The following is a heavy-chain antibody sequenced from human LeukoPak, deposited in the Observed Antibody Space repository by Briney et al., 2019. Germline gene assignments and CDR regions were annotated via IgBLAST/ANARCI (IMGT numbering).Heavy chain of an antibody. J-gene: IGHJ4*02. CDR1: GFTFTNYG. Sequence: GGSLRLSCVASGFTFTNYGMSWVRQAPGKGLEWVSAITGSGGSTYYADSVTGRFTISRDNSENTLYLQMSSLRAEDTALYYCAKTKGDYEYWSGYYKYYFDYWGQGTLVTVSS. CDR3: AKTKGDYEYWSGYYKYYFDY. CDR2: ITGSGGST. V-gene: IGHV3-23*01. D-gene: IGHD3-3*01.